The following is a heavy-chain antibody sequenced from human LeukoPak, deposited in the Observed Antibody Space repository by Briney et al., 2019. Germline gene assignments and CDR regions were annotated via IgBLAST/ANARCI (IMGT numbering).Heavy chain of an antibody. Sequence: SETLSLTCTVSGGSISSYYWSWIRQPPGKGLEWIGYIYYSGSTNYNPSLKSRVTISVDTSKNQFSLKLSSVTAADTAVYYCARVAWECSSTSCYKPHGMDVWGQGTTVTVSS. CDR1: GGSISSYY. CDR2: IYYSGST. J-gene: IGHJ6*02. D-gene: IGHD2-2*02. CDR3: ARVAWECSSTSCYKPHGMDV. V-gene: IGHV4-59*12.